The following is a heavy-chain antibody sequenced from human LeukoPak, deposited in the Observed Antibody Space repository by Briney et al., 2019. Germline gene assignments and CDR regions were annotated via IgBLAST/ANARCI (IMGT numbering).Heavy chain of an antibody. V-gene: IGHV4-61*02. CDR2: IYTSGST. Sequence: PSETLSLTCTVSGGSISSGSYYWSWIRQPAGKGLEWIGRIYTSGSTNYNPSLKSRVTISVDTSKNQFSLKPSSVTAADTAVYYCARTNKPEVAATEGYFDYWGQGTLVTVSS. CDR1: GGSISSGSYY. D-gene: IGHD2-15*01. CDR3: ARTNKPEVAATEGYFDY. J-gene: IGHJ4*02.